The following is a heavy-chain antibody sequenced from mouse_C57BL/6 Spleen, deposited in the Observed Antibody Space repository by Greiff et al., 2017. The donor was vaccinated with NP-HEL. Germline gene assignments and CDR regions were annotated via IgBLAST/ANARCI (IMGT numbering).Heavy chain of an antibody. CDR1: GYTFTDYY. D-gene: IGHD3-2*02. Sequence: VQLQQSGAELVRPGASVKLSCKASGYTFTDYYINWVKQRPGQGLEWIARIYPGSGNTYYNEKFKGKATLTAEKSSSTAYMQLSSLTSEDSAVYFCARFPDSSGYAYWGQGTLVTVSA. V-gene: IGHV1-76*01. CDR2: IYPGSGNT. J-gene: IGHJ3*01. CDR3: ARFPDSSGYAY.